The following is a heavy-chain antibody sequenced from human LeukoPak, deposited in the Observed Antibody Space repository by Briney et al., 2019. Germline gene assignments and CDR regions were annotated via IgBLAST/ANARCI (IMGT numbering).Heavy chain of an antibody. CDR1: GYTFTSYG. CDR2: ISAYNGNT. J-gene: IGHJ6*02. CDR3: ARGRGKPTTIFGVVSSPTYYGVDV. V-gene: IGHV1-18*01. Sequence: GSVKVSCKASGYTFTSYGISWVRQAPGQGLEWMGWISAYNGNTNYAQKLQGRVTMTTDTPTSTAYMELRSLRSDDTAVYYCARGRGKPTTIFGVVSSPTYYGVDVWGQGTTVTVSS. D-gene: IGHD3-3*01.